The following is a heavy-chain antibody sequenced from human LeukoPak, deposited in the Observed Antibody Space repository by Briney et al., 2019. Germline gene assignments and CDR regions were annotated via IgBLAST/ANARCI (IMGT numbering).Heavy chain of an antibody. V-gene: IGHV3-48*03. J-gene: IGHJ4*02. CDR3: ARGHPAAVAGTSLDY. D-gene: IGHD6-19*01. Sequence: QPGGSLRLSCAASGFTFSSYEMSWVRQAPGKGLEWVSYISSSGYTIHYADSVKGRFTISRDNAKDSLSLQMNSLRAEDTAVYYCARGHPAAVAGTSLDYWGQGALVTVSS. CDR1: GFTFSSYE. CDR2: ISSSGYTI.